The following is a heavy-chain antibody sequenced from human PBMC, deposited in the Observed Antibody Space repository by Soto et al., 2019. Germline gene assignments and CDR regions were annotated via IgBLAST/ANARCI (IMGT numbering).Heavy chain of an antibody. CDR3: ASGSTQPNIVVVTAYDY. J-gene: IGHJ4*02. CDR2: ISYDGSNK. Sequence: PGGSLRLSCAASGFTFSSYAMHWVRQAPGKGLEWVAVISYDGSNKYYADSVKGRFTISRDNSKNTLYLQMNSLRAEDTAVYYCASGSTQPNIVVVTAYDYWGQGTLVTVSS. V-gene: IGHV3-30-3*01. D-gene: IGHD2-21*02. CDR1: GFTFSSYA.